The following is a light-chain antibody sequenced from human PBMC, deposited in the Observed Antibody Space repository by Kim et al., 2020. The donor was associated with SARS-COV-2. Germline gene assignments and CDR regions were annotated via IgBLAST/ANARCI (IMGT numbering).Light chain of an antibody. J-gene: IGKJ4*01. CDR3: QQRSRWPLT. CDR2: DVS. Sequence: EVVLTQSPDTLSLSPGERATLSCRASQSVSNYLVWYQQRPAQAPRLLIYDVSNRATGIPARFCGSGSGTDFTLTISSLEPEDFGVYYCQQRSRWPLTFGGGTKVDIK. V-gene: IGKV3-11*01. CDR1: QSVSNY.